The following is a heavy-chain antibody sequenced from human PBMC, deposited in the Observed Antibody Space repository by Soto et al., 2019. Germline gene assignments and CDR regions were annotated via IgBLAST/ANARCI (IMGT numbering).Heavy chain of an antibody. V-gene: IGHV4-59*01. CDR3: ATGGNTASPYYFCGMDV. D-gene: IGHD5-18*01. Sequence: QVQLQESGPGLVKPSETLSLTCTVSGDSISPYYWTWIRQPPGKGLELLGDSYYDGSPSHNPAPKRGGTTPEDTSTNQISLWLSYVTAADTAMYSCATGGNTASPYYFCGMDVGGQGTTVTVSS. J-gene: IGHJ6*02. CDR1: GDSISPYY. CDR2: SYYDGSP.